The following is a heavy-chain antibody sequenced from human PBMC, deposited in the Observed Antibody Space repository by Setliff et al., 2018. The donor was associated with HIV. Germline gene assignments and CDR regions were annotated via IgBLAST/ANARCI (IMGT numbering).Heavy chain of an antibody. D-gene: IGHD3-9*01. CDR1: GYKFTGHH. Sequence: ASVKVSCKASGYKFTGHHIQWMRQAPGQGLEWMGRINPNMGDTQYAQKFQGRIIMTRNTSINTVYMELSSLTSDDTTLYYCARQDIPTGYYLFDYWGQGTQVTVSS. V-gene: IGHV1-2*06. CDR2: INPNMGDT. J-gene: IGHJ4*02. CDR3: ARQDIPTGYYLFDY.